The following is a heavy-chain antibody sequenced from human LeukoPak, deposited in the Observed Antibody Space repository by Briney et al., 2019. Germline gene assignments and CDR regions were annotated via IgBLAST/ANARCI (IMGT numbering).Heavy chain of an antibody. CDR3: AREYSH. CDR1: GDSITSGDSY. J-gene: IGHJ4*02. CDR2: IYTSGST. Sequence: PSQTLSLTCSVSGDSITSGDSYWTWIRQPAGRGLEWIGLIYTSGSTKYNPSLKSRITMSLDTSKNQISLQLNSVTAADTAMYYCAREYSHWGQGTLVTVSS. V-gene: IGHV4-61*02. D-gene: IGHD5-12*01.